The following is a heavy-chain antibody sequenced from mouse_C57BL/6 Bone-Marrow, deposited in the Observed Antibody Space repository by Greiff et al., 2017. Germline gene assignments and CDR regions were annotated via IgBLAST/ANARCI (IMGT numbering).Heavy chain of an antibody. Sequence: EVQLQQSGPELVKPGASVTMSCKASGYTFTDYNMHWVKQSHGKSLEWIGYINPNNGGTSYNQKFKGKATLTVNKSSSTAYMELRSLTSEDSAVYYCARRRTGTLYFDYWGQGTTLTVSS. D-gene: IGHD4-1*01. J-gene: IGHJ2*01. CDR3: ARRRTGTLYFDY. CDR1: GYTFTDYN. CDR2: INPNNGGT. V-gene: IGHV1-22*01.